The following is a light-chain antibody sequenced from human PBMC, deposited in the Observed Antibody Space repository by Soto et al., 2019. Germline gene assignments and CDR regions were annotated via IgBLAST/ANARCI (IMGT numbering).Light chain of an antibody. CDR3: QHRNNRPFS. CDR1: QSVKNY. CDR2: DAS. Sequence: ESVLTQSPATLSVSPGERATLSCRSSQSVKNYLSWYQQRPGQAPRLLMYDASNRATGIPARFSGSGSGTDFTLTISSLEPEDFAVYYCQHRNNRPFSFGPGTKVDIK. J-gene: IGKJ3*01. V-gene: IGKV3-11*01.